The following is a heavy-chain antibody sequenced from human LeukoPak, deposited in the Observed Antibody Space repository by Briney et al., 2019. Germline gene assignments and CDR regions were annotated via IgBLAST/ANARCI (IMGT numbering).Heavy chain of an antibody. CDR2: IYSTGST. J-gene: IGHJ4*02. CDR3: ARQIASAGTAGFDF. V-gene: IGHV4-4*07. CDR1: GGSISSYY. D-gene: IGHD6-13*01. Sequence: SETLSLTCTVSGGSISSYYWSWIRQPAGKGLEWIGRIYSTGSTNYNPSLKSRVPISVDTSKNQFSLRLRSVTAADTAVYYCARQIASAGTAGFDFWGQGALVTVSS.